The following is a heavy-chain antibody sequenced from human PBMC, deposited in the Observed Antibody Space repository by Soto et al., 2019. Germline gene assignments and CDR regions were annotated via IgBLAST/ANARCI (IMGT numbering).Heavy chain of an antibody. CDR1: GGSISSFY. V-gene: IGHV4-4*07. CDR3: ARGPSTSSIGTFDI. Sequence: SETLSLTCSVSGGSISSFYWNWIRQPAGKGLEWIGRIYRNGHTDYNPSLNSRVTMAVDTSKHQSSLQLSSVTAADTATYYCARGPSTSSIGTFDIWGQGTMVTVSS. D-gene: IGHD6-6*01. J-gene: IGHJ3*02. CDR2: IYRNGHT.